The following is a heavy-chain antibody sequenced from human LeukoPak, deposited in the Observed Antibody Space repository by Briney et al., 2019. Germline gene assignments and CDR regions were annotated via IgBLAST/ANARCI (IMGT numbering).Heavy chain of an antibody. CDR2: IKQDGGEK. V-gene: IGHV3-7*01. Sequence: PGGSLRLSCAASAFTFNDYWMTWVRQAPGKGLEWVANIKQDGGEKYYVGSVKGRFTISRDNAKNSLYLQMNSLRAEDTAVYYCARGGATTFGLWGNAFDIWGQGTMVTVSS. J-gene: IGHJ3*02. CDR3: ARGGATTFGLWGNAFDI. D-gene: IGHD3-3*01. CDR1: AFTFNDYW.